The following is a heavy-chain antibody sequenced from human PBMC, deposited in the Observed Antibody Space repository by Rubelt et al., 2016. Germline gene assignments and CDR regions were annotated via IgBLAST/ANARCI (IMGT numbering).Heavy chain of an antibody. J-gene: IGHJ4*02. CDR1: GFTFSSYW. D-gene: IGHD6-13*01. CDR2: IKSDGSST. Sequence: EVQLVESGGGLVQPGGSLRLSCAASGFTFSSYWMHWVRQAPGKGLVWVSRIKSDGSSTTYADSVKGRFTISRDNAQNTLYLQMSGLRAEDTAVYYCARDLRGGIAAAGSRNQDFDYWGQGTLVTVSS. CDR3: ARDLRGGIAAAGSRNQDFDY. V-gene: IGHV3-74*01.